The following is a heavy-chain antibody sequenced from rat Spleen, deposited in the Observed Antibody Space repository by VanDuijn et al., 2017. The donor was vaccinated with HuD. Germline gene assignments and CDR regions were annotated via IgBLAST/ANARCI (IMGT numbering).Heavy chain of an antibody. CDR3: ARGLLPH. V-gene: IGHV5-31*01. D-gene: IGHD1-12*02. Sequence: EVQLAESGGGLVQPGRSLKLSCVAYGFTFNNYWMNWIRQAPGKGLEWVASITNTGGSTYYPDSVKGRFTISRDIAKSTLYLQMNDLRSEDTPTYYCARGLLPHWGQGVMVTVSS. CDR2: ITNTGGST. J-gene: IGHJ2*01. CDR1: GFTFNNYW.